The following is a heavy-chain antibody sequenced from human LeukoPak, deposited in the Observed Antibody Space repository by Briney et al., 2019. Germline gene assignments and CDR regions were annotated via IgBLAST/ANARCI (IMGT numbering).Heavy chain of an antibody. V-gene: IGHV4-4*07. CDR3: ARDRGYSGYDLADYYFDY. CDR1: GGSISSYY. CDR2: IYTSGST. J-gene: IGHJ4*02. Sequence: SETLSLTCTVSGGSISSYYWSWIRQPAGKGLEWIGRIYTSGSTNYNPSLTSRVTMSVDTSKNQFSLKLSSVTAADTAVYYCARDRGYSGYDLADYYFDYWGQGTLVTVSS. D-gene: IGHD5-12*01.